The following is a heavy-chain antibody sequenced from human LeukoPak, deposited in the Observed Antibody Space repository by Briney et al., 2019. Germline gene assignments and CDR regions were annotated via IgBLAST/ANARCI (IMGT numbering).Heavy chain of an antibody. CDR3: ITGDYDVWSGFYSPNHYFDY. J-gene: IGHJ4*02. V-gene: IGHV3-15*01. CDR1: GFTFNRAW. CDR2: IKGKTAGGAP. Sequence: GGSLRLSCAASGFTFNRAWMSWVRQAPGKGLEWVGRIKGKTAGGAPDYVASVKGRFTISRDDSKNTLFLQMNSLKTEDTAVYYCITGDYDVWSGFYSPNHYFDYWGQGTLVTVSS. D-gene: IGHD3-3*01.